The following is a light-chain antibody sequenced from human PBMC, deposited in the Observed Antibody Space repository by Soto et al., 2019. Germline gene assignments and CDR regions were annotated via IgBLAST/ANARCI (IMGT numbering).Light chain of an antibody. Sequence: EILMTQSPATLSVSPGERGTLSCRASQSVSSNLAWYQQKPGQPPRLLIYGAFTRAADTPARFSGSGSGTEFTLTISSLQSEDFAIYYCQQYDNWPGTFGQGTKVEIK. CDR1: QSVSSN. CDR2: GAF. V-gene: IGKV3D-15*01. J-gene: IGKJ1*01. CDR3: QQYDNWPGT.